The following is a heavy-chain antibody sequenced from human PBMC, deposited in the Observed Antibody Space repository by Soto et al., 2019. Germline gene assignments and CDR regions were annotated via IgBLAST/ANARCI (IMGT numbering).Heavy chain of an antibody. CDR1: GASISYGGFS. V-gene: IGHV4-30-2*06. Sequence: SETLSVTCTVSGASISYGGFSWSWIRQSPGKGLEWIGYISHLENTYFHPSFKSRLTMSIDRSRNQFSLNLSSVTAADRAVYYCVRSGGHDPFDYWGQGVLVTVSS. CDR2: ISHLENT. D-gene: IGHD2-15*01. CDR3: VRSGGHDPFDY. J-gene: IGHJ4*02.